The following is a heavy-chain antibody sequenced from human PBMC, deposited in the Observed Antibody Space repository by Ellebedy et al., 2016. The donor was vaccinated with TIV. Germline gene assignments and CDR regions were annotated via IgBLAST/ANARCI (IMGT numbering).Heavy chain of an antibody. V-gene: IGHV3-30-3*01. D-gene: IGHD3-3*01. CDR3: VTEDFRSGYNFDY. J-gene: IGHJ4*02. Sequence: GESLKISCAASGFTFSNYGLHWVRQAPGKGLEWMAVIFYDGTNKYYADSVKGRFTISRDNSKSTLFLQMNSLRAEDTAVYYCVTEDFRSGYNFDYWGQGTLVTVSS. CDR1: GFTFSNYG. CDR2: IFYDGTNK.